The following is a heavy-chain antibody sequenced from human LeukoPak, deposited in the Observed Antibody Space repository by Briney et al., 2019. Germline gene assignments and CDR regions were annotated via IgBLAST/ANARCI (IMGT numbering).Heavy chain of an antibody. V-gene: IGHV1-69*06. CDR1: GYTFTSYA. CDR2: IIPIFGTA. Sequence: SVKVSCKASGYTFTSYAMNWVRQAPGQGLEWMGGIIPIFGTANYAQKFQGRVTITADKSTSTAYMELSSLRSEDAAVYYCASASSDVDIVATTTSNYYYYYYMDVWGKGTTVTVSS. CDR3: ASASSDVDIVATTTSNYYYYYYMDV. J-gene: IGHJ6*03. D-gene: IGHD5-12*01.